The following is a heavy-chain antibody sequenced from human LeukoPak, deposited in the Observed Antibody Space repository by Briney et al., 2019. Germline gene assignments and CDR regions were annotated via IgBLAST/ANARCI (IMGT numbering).Heavy chain of an antibody. V-gene: IGHV4-30-4*01. CDR2: IYYSGST. CDR1: GGSISSGDYY. J-gene: IGHJ2*01. CDR3: ARVTYYYDSSGYLHWYFDL. Sequence: SETLSLTCTVSGGSISSGDYYWSWIRQPPGKGLEWIGYIYYSGSTYYNPSLKSRVTISVDTPKNQFSLKLSSVTAADTAVYYCARVTYYYDSSGYLHWYFDLWGRGTLVTVSS. D-gene: IGHD3-22*01.